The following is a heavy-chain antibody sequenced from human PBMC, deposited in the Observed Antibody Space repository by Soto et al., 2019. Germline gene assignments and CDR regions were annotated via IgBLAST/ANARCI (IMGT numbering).Heavy chain of an antibody. V-gene: IGHV1-69*13. J-gene: IGHJ4*02. CDR2: IIPIFGTA. CDR1: GGTFSSYA. D-gene: IGHD3-22*01. Sequence: SVKVSCKASGGTFSSYAISWLRQAPGQGLEWMGGIIPIFGTANYAQKFQGRVTITADESTSTAYMELSSLRSEDTAVYYCAREVATSTYYYDSSGYYYFDYWGQGTLVTVS. CDR3: AREVATSTYYYDSSGYYYFDY.